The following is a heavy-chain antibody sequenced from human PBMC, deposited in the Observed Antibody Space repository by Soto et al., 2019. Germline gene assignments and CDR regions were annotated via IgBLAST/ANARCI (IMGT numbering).Heavy chain of an antibody. Sequence: SDTLSVTCSVSGGSISSYYWSWIRQPPGKGLEWIGYIYYGGNTNYNPSLKSRVTISEDTSKNQFSLKLRSVTTADTAVYYCAMKLWFREPSHSVDPWGNGTLVTVS. CDR2: IYYGGNT. J-gene: IGHJ5*02. V-gene: IGHV4-59*03. CDR3: AMKLWFREPSHSVDP. D-gene: IGHD3-10*01. CDR1: GGSISSYY.